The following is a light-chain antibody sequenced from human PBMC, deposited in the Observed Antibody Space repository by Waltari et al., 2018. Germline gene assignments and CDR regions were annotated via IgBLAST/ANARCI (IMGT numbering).Light chain of an antibody. CDR3: QQYNDWPLLT. Sequence: VMTQSPATLSVSPGDRATLSCRASESVSVDLAWYQHRPGQAPRLLVSGADTSATGVPARFSCRASGTEFTLTIRSLQSEEFAVYYGQQYNDWPLLTFGGGTTVELK. CDR2: GAD. J-gene: IGKJ4*01. V-gene: IGKV3D-15*01. CDR1: ESVSVD.